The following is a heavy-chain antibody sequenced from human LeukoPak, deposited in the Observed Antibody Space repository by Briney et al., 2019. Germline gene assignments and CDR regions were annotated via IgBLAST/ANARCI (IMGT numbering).Heavy chain of an antibody. CDR3: ARDSSPSAFDI. J-gene: IGHJ3*02. CDR2: IYTSGST. V-gene: IGHV4-61*02. CDR1: GGSISSGSYY. Sequence: SQTLPLTCTVSGGSISSGSYYWSWIRQPAGKGLEWIGRIYTSGSTNYNPSLKSRVTISVDTSKNQFSLKLSSVTAADTAVYYCARDSSPSAFDIWGQGTMVTVSS.